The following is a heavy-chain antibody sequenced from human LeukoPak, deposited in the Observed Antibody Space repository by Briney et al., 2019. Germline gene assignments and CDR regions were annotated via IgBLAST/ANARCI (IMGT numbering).Heavy chain of an antibody. CDR3: ARLATHGDY. J-gene: IGHJ4*02. CDR2: IRYDGSNK. Sequence: PGGSLRLSCAASGFTFSTYGMHWVRQAPGKGLEWVAFIRYDGSNKYYAESVKGRFTISRGNSKNTLYLQMNSLRAEDTAVYYCARLATHGDYWGQGTLVTVSS. D-gene: IGHD5-24*01. V-gene: IGHV3-30*02. CDR1: GFTFSTYG.